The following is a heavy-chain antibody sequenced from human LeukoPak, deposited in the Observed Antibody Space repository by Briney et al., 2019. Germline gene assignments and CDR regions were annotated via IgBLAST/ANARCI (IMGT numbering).Heavy chain of an antibody. CDR2: ISAYNGNT. V-gene: IGHV1-18*01. J-gene: IGHJ1*01. CDR1: GYTFTSYG. D-gene: IGHD1-14*01. Sequence: ASVKVSCTASGYTFTSYGISWVRQAPGQGLEWMGWISAYNGNTNYAQKLQGRVTMTTDTSTSTAYMELRSLRSDDTAVYYCARDEGITKPFVDWGQGPWSPSPQ. CDR3: ARDEGITKPFVD.